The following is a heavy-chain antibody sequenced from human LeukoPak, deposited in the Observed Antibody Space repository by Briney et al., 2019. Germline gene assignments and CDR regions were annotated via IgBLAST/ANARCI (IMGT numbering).Heavy chain of an antibody. V-gene: IGHV1-69*05. CDR2: IIPIFGTA. D-gene: IGHD3-22*01. CDR1: GGTFSSYA. Sequence: SVKVSCKASGGTFSSYAISWVRQVPGQGLEWMGGIIPIFGTANYAQKFQGRVTITTDESTSTAYMELSSLRSEDTAVYYCASHADYDSSGYYQNFDYWGQGTLITVSS. J-gene: IGHJ4*02. CDR3: ASHADYDSSGYYQNFDY.